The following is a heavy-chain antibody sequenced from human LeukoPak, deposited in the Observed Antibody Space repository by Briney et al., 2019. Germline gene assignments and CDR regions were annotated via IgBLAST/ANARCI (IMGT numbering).Heavy chain of an antibody. Sequence: GGSPRLSCAASGSTFSSYGMHWVRQAPGKGLEWVAVIWYDGSNKYYADSVKGRFTISRDNSKNTLYLQMNSLRAEDTAVYYCARDKGGATDYWGQGTLVTVSS. CDR2: IWYDGSNK. D-gene: IGHD3-16*01. CDR1: GSTFSSYG. CDR3: ARDKGGATDY. J-gene: IGHJ4*02. V-gene: IGHV3-33*01.